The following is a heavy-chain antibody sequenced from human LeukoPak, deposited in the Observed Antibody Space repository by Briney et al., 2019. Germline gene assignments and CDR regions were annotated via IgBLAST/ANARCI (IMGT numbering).Heavy chain of an antibody. Sequence: SETLSLTCTVSGVSISSSNSYWGWIRQPPGKGLEWIGSIYYTGNTYYNASLKSQVSISIDTSKNQFSLKLTSVTAADTSVYYCARGRRGGDYWGQGTLVTVSS. D-gene: IGHD4-23*01. CDR1: GVSISSSNSY. V-gene: IGHV4-39*01. CDR3: ARGRRGGDY. CDR2: IYYTGNT. J-gene: IGHJ4*02.